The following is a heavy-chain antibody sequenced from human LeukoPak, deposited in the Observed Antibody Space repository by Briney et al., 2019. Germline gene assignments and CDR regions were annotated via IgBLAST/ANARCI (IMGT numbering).Heavy chain of an antibody. D-gene: IGHD3-22*01. V-gene: IGHV3-21*01. CDR3: ARDLGYDSSGYYESPFDY. CDR1: GFTFSSYS. CDR2: ISSSSSYI. J-gene: IGHJ4*02. Sequence: GGSLRLSCAASGFTFSSYSMNWVRQAPGKGLEWVSSISSSSSYIYYADSVKGRFTISRDNAKNSLYLQMNSLRAEDTAVYYCARDLGYDSSGYYESPFDYWGQGTLVTVSS.